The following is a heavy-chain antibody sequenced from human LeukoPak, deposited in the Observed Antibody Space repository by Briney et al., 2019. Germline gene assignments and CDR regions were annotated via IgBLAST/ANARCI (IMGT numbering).Heavy chain of an antibody. CDR1: GGSISSSNYY. CDR2: IYYSGST. V-gene: IGHV4-39*01. D-gene: IGHD6-13*01. CDR3: ARLSYSTEVY. J-gene: IGHJ4*02. Sequence: SETLSLTCTVSGGSISSSNYYWGWIRQPPGKGLEWIGSIYYSGSTYYNPSLKSRVTISVDTSKNQFSLKLSSVTAAVTAVYYCARLSYSTEVYWGQGTLVTVSS.